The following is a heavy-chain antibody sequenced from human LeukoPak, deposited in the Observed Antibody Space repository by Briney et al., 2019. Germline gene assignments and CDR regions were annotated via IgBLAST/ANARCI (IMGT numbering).Heavy chain of an antibody. CDR2: ISSSGSSI. V-gene: IGHV3-11*04. Sequence: PGGSLRLSCAASGFTFSDYHMSWIRQTPGKGLEWVSYISSSGSSIYYADSVKGRFTISRDNAKNSLYLQMNSLTVEDTAVYYCARDTPHYYDSSGYYPVDYWGQGTLVTVSS. D-gene: IGHD3-22*01. CDR3: ARDTPHYYDSSGYYPVDY. J-gene: IGHJ4*02. CDR1: GFTFSDYH.